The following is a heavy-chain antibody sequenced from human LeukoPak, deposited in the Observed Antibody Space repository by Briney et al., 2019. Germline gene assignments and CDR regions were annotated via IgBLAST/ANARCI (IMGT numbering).Heavy chain of an antibody. CDR2: IYYSGST. V-gene: IGHV4-31*03. CDR1: GGSISSGGYY. CDR3: ARELRLHLFYYYMDV. Sequence: PSETLSLTCTVSGGSISSGGYYWSWIRQHPGKGLEWIGYIYYSGSTYYNPSLKSRVTISVDTSKDQFSLKLSSVTAADTAVYYCARELRLHLFYYYMDVWGKGTTVTVSS. J-gene: IGHJ6*03. D-gene: IGHD2-21*02.